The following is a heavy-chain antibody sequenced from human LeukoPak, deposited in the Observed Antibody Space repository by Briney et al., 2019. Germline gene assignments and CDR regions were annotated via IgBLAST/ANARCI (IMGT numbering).Heavy chain of an antibody. Sequence: SGGSLRLSCAASGFTVSNNYMNWVRKAPGKGLEWVSVIYSGGTTYYADSVKGRFTISRDNSKNTLYLQMNSLRAEDTAVYYCARVSVDAFDIWGQGTMVTVSS. CDR2: IYSGGTT. D-gene: IGHD3-16*02. CDR1: GFTVSNNY. J-gene: IGHJ3*02. V-gene: IGHV3-66*01. CDR3: ARVSVDAFDI.